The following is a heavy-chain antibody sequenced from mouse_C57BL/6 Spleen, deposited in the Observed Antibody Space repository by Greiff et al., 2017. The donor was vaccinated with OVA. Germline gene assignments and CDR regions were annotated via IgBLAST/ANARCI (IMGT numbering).Heavy chain of an antibody. CDR1: GFTFSDYY. J-gene: IGHJ4*01. V-gene: IGHV5-12*01. CDR2: ISNGGGST. CDR3: RRDYYAMDY. Sequence: EVHLVESGGGLVQPGGSLKLSCAASGFTFSDYYMYWVRQTPEKRLEWVAYISNGGGSTYYPDTVKGRFTISRDNAKNTLYLQMSRLKSEDTAMYYCRRDYYAMDYWGQGTSVTVSS.